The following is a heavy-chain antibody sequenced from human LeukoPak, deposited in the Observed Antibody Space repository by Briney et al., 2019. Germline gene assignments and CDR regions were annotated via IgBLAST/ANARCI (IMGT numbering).Heavy chain of an antibody. Sequence: GGSLRLSCAASGFTFSSYGMHWVRQAPGKGLEWVAFIRYDGSNKYYADSVKGRFTISRDNSKSTLYLQMNSLRGEDTAVYYCALDMGAEAGTDYWGQGTLVTVSS. CDR3: ALDMGAEAGTDY. D-gene: IGHD6-13*01. J-gene: IGHJ4*02. CDR2: IRYDGSNK. CDR1: GFTFSSYG. V-gene: IGHV3-30*02.